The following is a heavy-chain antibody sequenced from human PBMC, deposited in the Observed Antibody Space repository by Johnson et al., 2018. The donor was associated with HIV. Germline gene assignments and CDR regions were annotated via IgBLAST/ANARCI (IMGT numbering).Heavy chain of an antibody. J-gene: IGHJ3*02. D-gene: IGHD6-13*01. Sequence: MSWVRQAPGKGLDWLANIKEDGSEDYYVDSLKGRFTISRDNARNSLYLQMDSLRPGDSAVYYCARDGVYSSPHDAFDIWGQGTMVTVSP. CDR3: ARDGVYSSPHDAFDI. V-gene: IGHV3-7*03. CDR2: IKEDGSED.